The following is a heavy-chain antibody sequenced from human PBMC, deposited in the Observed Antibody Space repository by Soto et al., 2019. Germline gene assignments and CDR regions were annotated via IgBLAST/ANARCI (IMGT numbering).Heavy chain of an antibody. V-gene: IGHV3-23*01. Sequence: GGSLRLSCAASGFTFSSYAMSWVRQAPGKGLEWVSAISGSGGSTYYADSVKGRFTISRDNSKNTLYLQMNSLRAEDTAVYYCAKDEDIVVVVAEYYFDYWGQGTLVTVSS. CDR2: ISGSGGST. J-gene: IGHJ4*02. CDR3: AKDEDIVVVVAEYYFDY. CDR1: GFTFSSYA. D-gene: IGHD2-15*01.